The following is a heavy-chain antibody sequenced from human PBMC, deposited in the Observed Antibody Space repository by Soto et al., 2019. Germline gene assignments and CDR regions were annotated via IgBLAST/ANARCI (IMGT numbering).Heavy chain of an antibody. Sequence: RGESLKISCKGSVYSFTNYWIAWVRQMPVKGLEWMGIIYPGDSSTRYSPSFRGQVTISADKSISTAYLQWSSLKYSDTAMYFCARKGSYGDYYFDYWGRGALVTVSS. CDR1: VYSFTNYW. CDR2: IYPGDSST. J-gene: IGHJ4*02. D-gene: IGHD4-17*01. CDR3: ARKGSYGDYYFDY. V-gene: IGHV5-51*01.